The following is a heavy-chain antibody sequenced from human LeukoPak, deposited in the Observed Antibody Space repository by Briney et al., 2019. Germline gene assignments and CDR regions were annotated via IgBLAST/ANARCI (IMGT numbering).Heavy chain of an antibody. J-gene: IGHJ5*02. CDR2: ITTYNGNT. V-gene: IGHV1-18*01. D-gene: IGHD2-15*01. Sequence: ASVKVSCKASGYTFTSYGITWMRQAPGQGLEWMGWITTYNGNTYYAQNFQGRVTMNADTSTSTAYMEVRSLRSDDTAVYYCARLSPPIASFCSGGTCYSGGFDRWGQGTLVTVSS. CDR3: ARLSPPIASFCSGGTCYSGGFDR. CDR1: GYTFTSYG.